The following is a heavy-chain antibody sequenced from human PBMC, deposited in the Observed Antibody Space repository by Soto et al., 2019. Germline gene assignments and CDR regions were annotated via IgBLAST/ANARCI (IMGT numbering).Heavy chain of an antibody. CDR3: ARLYSSGWYFDY. J-gene: IGHJ4*02. CDR1: GYTFPSYD. D-gene: IGHD6-19*01. CDR2: MNPNSGNT. V-gene: IGHV1-8*01. Sequence: ASVKLSCKASGYTFPSYDINWVRQATGQGLEWMGWMNPNSGNTGYAQKFQGRVTITADESTSTAYMELSSLRSEDTAVYYCARLYSSGWYFDYWGQGTLVTVSS.